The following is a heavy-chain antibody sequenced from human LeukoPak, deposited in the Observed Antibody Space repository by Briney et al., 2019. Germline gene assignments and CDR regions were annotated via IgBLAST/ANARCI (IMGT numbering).Heavy chain of an antibody. Sequence: GGSLRLSCAASGFTFSSYSMNWVRQAPGKGLEWVSYISSSSSTIYYADSVKGRFTISRDNSKNTLYLQMNSLRAEDTAVYYCARDFASGSYSYYYYGMDVWGQGTTVTVSS. CDR1: GFTFSSYS. V-gene: IGHV3-48*01. CDR3: ARDFASGSYSYYYYGMDV. J-gene: IGHJ6*02. D-gene: IGHD1-26*01. CDR2: ISSSSSTI.